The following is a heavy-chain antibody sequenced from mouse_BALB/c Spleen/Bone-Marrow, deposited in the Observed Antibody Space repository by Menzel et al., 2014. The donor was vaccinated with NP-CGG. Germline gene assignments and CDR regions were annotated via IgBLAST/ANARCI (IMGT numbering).Heavy chain of an antibody. CDR3: ARDDYYAMDY. V-gene: IGHV7-3*02. Sequence: EVQLVESGGGLVQPGGSLRLSCATPGFTFTDYYMSWLRQPPGKALEWLGFIRNKANGYTTEYSASVKGRFTISRDNSQSILYLQMNTLRAEDSPTYYCARDDYYAMDYWGQGTSVTVSS. CDR1: GFTFTDYY. CDR2: IRNKANGYTT. J-gene: IGHJ4*01.